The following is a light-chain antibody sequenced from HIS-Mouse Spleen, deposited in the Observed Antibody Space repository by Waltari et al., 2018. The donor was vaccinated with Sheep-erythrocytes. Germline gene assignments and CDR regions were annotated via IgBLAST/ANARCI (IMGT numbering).Light chain of an antibody. Sequence: QSALTQPASVSGSPGQPITLPCTGTSSDVGRYNLVSWYQQHPGKAPKLMIYEGSKRPSGVSNRFSGSKSGNTASLTISGLQAEDEADYYCCSYAGSSTPWVFGGGTKLTVL. CDR3: CSYAGSSTPWV. J-gene: IGLJ3*02. CDR1: SSDVGRYNL. V-gene: IGLV2-23*01. CDR2: EGS.